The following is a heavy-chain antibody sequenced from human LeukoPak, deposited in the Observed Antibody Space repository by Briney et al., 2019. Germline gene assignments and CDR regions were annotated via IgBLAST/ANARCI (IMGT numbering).Heavy chain of an antibody. CDR3: ATGPLRYFDWLDY. D-gene: IGHD3-9*01. CDR2: ISSSSSYI. J-gene: IGHJ4*02. V-gene: IGHV3-21*04. Sequence: PGGSLRLSCAASGFTFSSYSMNWVRQAPGKGLEWVSSISSSSSYIYYAGSVKGRFTISRDDSENTLYLQMNSLRAEDTAVYYCATGPLRYFDWLDYWGQGTLVTVSS. CDR1: GFTFSSYS.